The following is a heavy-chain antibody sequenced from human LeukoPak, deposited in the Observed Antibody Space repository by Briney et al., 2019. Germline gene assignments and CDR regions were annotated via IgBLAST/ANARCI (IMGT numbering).Heavy chain of an antibody. CDR3: ARSYITGGGYYFDY. CDR2: IKQDGSEK. V-gene: IGHV3-7*01. Sequence: GGSLRLSCAASGFTFSSYWMSWVRQAPGKGLEWVANIKQDGSEKYYVDSVKGRFTISRDNAKNSLYLQMNSLRAEDTAVYYCARSYITGGGYYFDYWGQGTLVTVSS. CDR1: GFTFSSYW. J-gene: IGHJ4*02. D-gene: IGHD3-16*01.